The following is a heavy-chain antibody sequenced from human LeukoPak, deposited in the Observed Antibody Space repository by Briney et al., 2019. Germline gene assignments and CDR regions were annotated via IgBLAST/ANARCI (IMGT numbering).Heavy chain of an antibody. J-gene: IGHJ6*02. CDR2: INGDGSNI. V-gene: IGHV3-74*01. D-gene: IGHD3-9*01. CDR1: GFNFNRYG. CDR3: ARDLMDYDVSTGLHHYYMDV. Sequence: GGSLRLSCVASGFNFNRYGMNWVRQAPGKGLVWVSRINGDGSNINYADSVRGRFTISRDNAKNTLYLQMNTLRVEDTAVYYCARDLMDYDVSTGLHHYYMDVWGQGTTVTVSS.